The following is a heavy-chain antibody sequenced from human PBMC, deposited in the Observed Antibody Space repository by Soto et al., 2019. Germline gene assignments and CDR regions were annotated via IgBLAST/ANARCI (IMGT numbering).Heavy chain of an antibody. CDR2: IYYSGST. CDR1: GGSISSSSYY. J-gene: IGHJ3*02. CDR3: ARIGDCSSTRCYIFDI. V-gene: IGHV4-39*01. D-gene: IGHD2-2*02. Sequence: QLQLQESGPGLVKPSETLSLTCTVSGGSISSSSYYWGWIRQPPGKGLEWIGSIYYSGSTYYNPSLKSRVSISVDTPKNQCSLRLGSVTAADTAVYYCARIGDCSSTRCYIFDIWGQGTMVTVSS.